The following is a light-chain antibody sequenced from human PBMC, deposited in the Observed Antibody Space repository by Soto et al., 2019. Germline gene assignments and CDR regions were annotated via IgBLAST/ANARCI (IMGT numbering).Light chain of an antibody. J-gene: IGKJ2*01. CDR2: DAS. Sequence: DIQMTQSPSTLSASVGDRVTITCRASQIIGNWLARYQQKPGKAPKLLIYDASSLESGVPSRFSGSGSGTEFTLTISSLQPDDFATYYCQQYNRYLYTFGQGTKLEIK. V-gene: IGKV1-5*01. CDR1: QIIGNW. CDR3: QQYNRYLYT.